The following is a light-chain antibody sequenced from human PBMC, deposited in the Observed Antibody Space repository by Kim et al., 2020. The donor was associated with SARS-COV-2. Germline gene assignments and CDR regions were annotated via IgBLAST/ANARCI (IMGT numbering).Light chain of an antibody. V-gene: IGKV4-1*01. CDR1: ESVSLGSNNMTN. CDR2: WAS. J-gene: IGKJ2*01. Sequence: ATMNCKPSESVSLGSNNMTNLASYQKKPGQPPKLLLYWASIRESGVHDRFTGSGSGTDFTLTITSLQAEDVAVYYCQQYCATPYTFGQGTKLEI. CDR3: QQYCATPYT.